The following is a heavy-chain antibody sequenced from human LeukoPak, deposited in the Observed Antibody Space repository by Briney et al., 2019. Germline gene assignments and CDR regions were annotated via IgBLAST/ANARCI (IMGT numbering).Heavy chain of an antibody. Sequence: SETLSLTCAVYGGSFSGYYSSWIRQPPGKGLEWSGEINHSGSTNDNPSLKSRVTISVDTSKNQFSLKLSSVTAADTAVYYWARTIMVYAILGWFDPWGQGTLVTVSS. CDR2: INHSGST. D-gene: IGHD2-8*01. CDR3: ARTIMVYAILGWFDP. J-gene: IGHJ5*02. CDR1: GGSFSGYY. V-gene: IGHV4-34*01.